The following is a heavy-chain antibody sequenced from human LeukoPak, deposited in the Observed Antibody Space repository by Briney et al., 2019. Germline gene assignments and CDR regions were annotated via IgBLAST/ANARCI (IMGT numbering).Heavy chain of an antibody. Sequence: SGTLSLTCDVSGDSISSRNWWSWVRQPPGKGLEWIGEIHHSGSTNYNPSLKSRVTISVDKSKNQFSLKLTSVTAADTAVYYCARDDSSSSLDYWGQGTLVAVSS. CDR3: ARDDSSSSLDY. CDR1: GDSISSRNW. D-gene: IGHD6-6*01. V-gene: IGHV4-4*02. J-gene: IGHJ4*02. CDR2: IHHSGST.